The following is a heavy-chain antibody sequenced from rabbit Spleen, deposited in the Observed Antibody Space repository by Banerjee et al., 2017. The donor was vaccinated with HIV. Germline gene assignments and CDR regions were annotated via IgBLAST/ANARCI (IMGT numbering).Heavy chain of an antibody. V-gene: IGHV1S45*01. CDR3: ARERWDGTAYTL. CDR1: GFSFNNDYV. Sequence: QQQLVESGGGLVKPGASLTLTCKASGFSFNNDYVMCWVRQAPGKGLEWIACIVGGGREIYYASWAKGRFTISKTSSTTVTLQMTSLTVADTATYFCARERWDGTAYTLWGPGTLVTVS. D-gene: IGHD4-2*01. CDR2: IVGGGREI. J-gene: IGHJ4*01.